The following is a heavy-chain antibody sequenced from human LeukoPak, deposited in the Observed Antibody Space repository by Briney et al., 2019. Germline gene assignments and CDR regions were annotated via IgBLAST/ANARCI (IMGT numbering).Heavy chain of an antibody. V-gene: IGHV4-34*01. CDR3: ARGGVRSSSWYRY. CDR2: INHSRST. CDR1: GGSFSGYY. Sequence: PSETLSLTCAVYGGSFSGYYWSWIRQPPGKGREWIGEINHSRSTNYNPSLKSRVTISVDKSKNQFSLKLSSVTAADTAVYYCARGGVRSSSWYRYWGQGTLVTVSS. D-gene: IGHD6-13*01. J-gene: IGHJ4*02.